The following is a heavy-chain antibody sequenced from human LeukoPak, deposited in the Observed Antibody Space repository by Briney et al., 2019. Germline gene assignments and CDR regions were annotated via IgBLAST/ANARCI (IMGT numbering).Heavy chain of an antibody. CDR2: ISSSGSTI. J-gene: IGHJ4*02. CDR1: GFTFSSYS. V-gene: IGHV3-48*04. CDR3: ARARRKAAAALDY. D-gene: IGHD6-13*01. Sequence: GGSLRLSCAASGFTFSSYSMNWVRQAPGKGLEWVSYISSSGSTIYYADSVKGRFTISRDNAKNSLYLQMNSLRAEDTAVYYCARARRKAAAALDYWGQGTLVTVSS.